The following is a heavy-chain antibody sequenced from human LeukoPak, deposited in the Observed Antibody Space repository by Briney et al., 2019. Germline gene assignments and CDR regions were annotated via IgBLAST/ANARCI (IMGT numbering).Heavy chain of an antibody. Sequence: AGGSLRLSCVASGFTFSHFGFHWVRQSPGKGLEWVAVIWSDGTNKYYGDSVKGRFIIYRDDSHNTVYLQMNSLRVEDTAVYYCAKDAQRGFDYSNSLEYWGQGSLVTVSS. CDR2: IWSDGTNK. CDR1: GFTFSHFG. V-gene: IGHV3-33*06. CDR3: AKDAQRGFDYSNSLEY. J-gene: IGHJ1*01. D-gene: IGHD4-11*01.